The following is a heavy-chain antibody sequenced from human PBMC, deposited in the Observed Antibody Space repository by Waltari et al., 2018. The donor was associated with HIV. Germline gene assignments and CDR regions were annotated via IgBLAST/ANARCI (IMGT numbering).Heavy chain of an antibody. J-gene: IGHJ4*02. Sequence: QVHVEQSGPQVKIYGASVEASCKASAYTFPGYFIHWVRQAPGEGPVWLGRLNPNSGGTHFAQRFQVRITMTWDPSTNTAYMELTGLRFDDTGLYYCARQLCSSRLCISGYDFWGQGTRVTVSS. V-gene: IGHV1-2*05. CDR3: ARQLCSSRLCISGYDF. CDR2: LNPNSGGT. D-gene: IGHD3-3*01. CDR1: AYTFPGYF.